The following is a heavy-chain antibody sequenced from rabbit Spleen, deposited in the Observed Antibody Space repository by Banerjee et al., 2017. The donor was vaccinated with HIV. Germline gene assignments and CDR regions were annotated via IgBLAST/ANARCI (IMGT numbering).Heavy chain of an antibody. CDR1: GFSFNSGYD. V-gene: IGHV1S40*01. CDR2: AYAGSSGST. CDR3: ARDSGSSFSTYGMDL. J-gene: IGHJ6*01. Sequence: GESGGGLVKPGASLTLTCKASGFSFNSGYDMCWVRQAPGKGLEWVACAYAGSSGSTYSATWAKGRFTISKTSSTTVTLQMTSLTAADTATYFCARDSGSSFSTYGMDLWGQGTLVTVS. D-gene: IGHD8-1*01.